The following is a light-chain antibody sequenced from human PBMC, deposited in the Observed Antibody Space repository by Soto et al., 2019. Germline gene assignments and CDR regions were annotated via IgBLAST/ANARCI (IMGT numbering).Light chain of an antibody. CDR3: LHHNGYPPV. Sequence: DIQMTHSPSSLSASVGDSDTITCRASQDITSDCAWYQQKAGRAPKRLMSLASRSASGVPTRFSGSGSGTKFTLTISCVQPEDFATYYCLHHNGYPPVFGQGTKLEIK. CDR2: LAS. V-gene: IGKV1-17*01. CDR1: QDITSD. J-gene: IGKJ2*01.